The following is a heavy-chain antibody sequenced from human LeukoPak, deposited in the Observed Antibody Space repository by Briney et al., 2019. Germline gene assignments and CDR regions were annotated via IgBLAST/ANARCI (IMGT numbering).Heavy chain of an antibody. V-gene: IGHV3-48*03. CDR2: ISSSGSII. Sequence: PGGSLRLSCAASGFTVSSYEMNWVRQAPGKGLEWVSYISSSGSIIYYADFVKGRFTISRDNAKNSLYLQMNSLSAEDTAVYYCARDPVGATTPDCRGQGALVTVSS. CDR3: ARDPVGATTPDC. J-gene: IGHJ4*02. D-gene: IGHD1-26*01. CDR1: GFTVSSYE.